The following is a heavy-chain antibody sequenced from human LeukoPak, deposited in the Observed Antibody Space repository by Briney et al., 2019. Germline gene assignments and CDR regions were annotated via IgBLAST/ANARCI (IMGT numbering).Heavy chain of an antibody. CDR3: ARDDNWGFDY. Sequence: GGSLRLSCAASGLTFSSYAMSWVRQAPGKGLEWVANIRGSRSGLGSGNYYAGSVKGRFTISRDDAKNSLYLQMSSLRAEGTAFYYCARDDNWGFDYWGQGALVTVSS. CDR1: GLTFSSYA. D-gene: IGHD7-27*01. V-gene: IGHV3-21*05. CDR2: IRGSRSGLGSGN. J-gene: IGHJ4*02.